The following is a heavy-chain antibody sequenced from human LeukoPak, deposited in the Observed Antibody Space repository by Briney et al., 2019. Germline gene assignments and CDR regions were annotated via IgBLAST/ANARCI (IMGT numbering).Heavy chain of an antibody. CDR2: IKQDGSEK. CDR3: ARPDLSGYYYGLGAFDI. V-gene: IGHV3-7*01. J-gene: IGHJ3*02. D-gene: IGHD3-22*01. CDR1: GFTFSSYW. Sequence: GGSLRLSCAASGFTFSSYWMSWVRQAPGKGLEWVANIKQDGSEKYYVDSVKGRFTISRDNAKNSLYLQMNSLRAEDTAVYYCARPDLSGYYYGLGAFDIWGQGTMVTVSS.